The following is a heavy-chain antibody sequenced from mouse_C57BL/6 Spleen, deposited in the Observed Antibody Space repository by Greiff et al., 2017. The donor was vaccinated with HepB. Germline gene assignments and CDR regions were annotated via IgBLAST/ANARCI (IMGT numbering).Heavy chain of an antibody. D-gene: IGHD2-3*01. CDR2: IYPGDGDT. J-gene: IGHJ3*01. CDR3: ARGSPIYDGYVWFAY. CDR1: GYAFSSSW. Sequence: VQLQQSGPELVKPGASVKISCKASGYAFSSSWMNWVKQRPGKGLEWIGRIYPGDGDTNYNGKFKDKATLTADKSSSTAYMQLSSLTYEDSAVYYCARGSPIYDGYVWFAYWGQGTLVTVSA. V-gene: IGHV1-82*01.